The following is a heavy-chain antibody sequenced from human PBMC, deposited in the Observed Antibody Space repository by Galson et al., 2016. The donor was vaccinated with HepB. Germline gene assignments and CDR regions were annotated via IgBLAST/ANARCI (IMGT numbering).Heavy chain of an antibody. CDR2: IWYDGSEK. D-gene: IGHD1-1*01. CDR3: TRERAPGEGRNDVDY. V-gene: IGHV3-33*08. J-gene: IGHJ4*02. CDR1: GFTFSSLA. Sequence: SLRLSCAASGFTFSSLAMSWVRQAPGKGLEWVAVIWYDGSEKFYADSVKGRFTISRDNSKNTLYLEMNSLRAEDTAVYYCTRERAPGEGRNDVDYWGQGTLVTVSS.